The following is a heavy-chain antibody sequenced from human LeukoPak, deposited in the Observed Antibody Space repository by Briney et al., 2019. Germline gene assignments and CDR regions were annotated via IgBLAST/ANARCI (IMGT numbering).Heavy chain of an antibody. CDR2: IYSGGST. D-gene: IGHD3-22*01. Sequence: GGSLRLSCAASEFSVGSNYMTWVRQAPGKGLEWVSLIYSGGSTYYADSVKGRFTISRDNSKNTLYLQMNSLRAEDTAVYYCARGPYDPPHFDYWGQGTLVTVSS. CDR3: ARGPYDPPHFDY. CDR1: EFSVGSNY. V-gene: IGHV3-66*01. J-gene: IGHJ4*02.